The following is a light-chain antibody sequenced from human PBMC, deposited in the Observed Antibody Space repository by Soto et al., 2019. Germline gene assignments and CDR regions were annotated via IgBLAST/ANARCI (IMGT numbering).Light chain of an antibody. J-gene: IGKJ2*01. V-gene: IGKV1-5*03. Sequence: DIQMTQSPSTLSASVGDRVTITCRASQSIGTWLAWYQQKPGKAPKHLIYKASSLESGVPSRFSGSGSGTEFTLTISSLQPDDSATYYCQHYYGYSWTFGQGTKLEIK. CDR1: QSIGTW. CDR2: KAS. CDR3: QHYYGYSWT.